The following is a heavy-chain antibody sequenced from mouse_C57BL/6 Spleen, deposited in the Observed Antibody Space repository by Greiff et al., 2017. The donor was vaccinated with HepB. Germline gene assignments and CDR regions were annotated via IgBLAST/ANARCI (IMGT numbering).Heavy chain of an antibody. D-gene: IGHD1-1*01. CDR1: GYTFTSYW. Sequence: QVQLQQPGAELVKPGASVKLSCKASGYTFTSYWMQWVKQRPGQGLEWIGEIDPSDSYTNYNQKFKGKATLTVDTSSSTAYMQLSNRTSEDSAVYYCARTLCYGSGGFAYWGQGTLVTVSA. V-gene: IGHV1-50*01. CDR3: ARTLCYGSGGFAY. J-gene: IGHJ3*01. CDR2: IDPSDSYT.